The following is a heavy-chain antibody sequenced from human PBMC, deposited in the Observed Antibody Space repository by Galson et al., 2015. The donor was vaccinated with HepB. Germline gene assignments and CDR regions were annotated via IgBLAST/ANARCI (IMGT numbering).Heavy chain of an antibody. Sequence: CAISGDSVSSNSAAWNWIRQSPSRGLEWLGRTYYRSKWYNDYAVSVKSRITINPDTSKNQFSLQLNSVTPEDTAVYYCARALGYSSGWYRNDYYYYKDVWGKGTTVTVSS. V-gene: IGHV6-1*01. J-gene: IGHJ6*03. CDR1: GDSVSSNSAA. CDR2: TYYRSKWYN. CDR3: ARALGYSSGWYRNDYYYYKDV. D-gene: IGHD6-19*01.